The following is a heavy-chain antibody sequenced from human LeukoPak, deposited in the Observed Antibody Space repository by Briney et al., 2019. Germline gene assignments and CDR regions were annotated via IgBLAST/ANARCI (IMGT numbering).Heavy chain of an antibody. J-gene: IGHJ4*02. CDR1: GFTFSSYA. D-gene: IGHD2-15*01. V-gene: IGHV3-23*01. Sequence: PAGSLSLSCAASGFTFSSYAMSWVRQAPGKGLEWVSAISGSGGSTYYADSVKGRFTIYRDNSKNTQYLQMKSLRAQNTAVYYCAKAVRRYCSGGSCYYYFDYRGQGTLVTVSS. CDR3: AKAVRRYCSGGSCYYYFDY. CDR2: ISGSGGST.